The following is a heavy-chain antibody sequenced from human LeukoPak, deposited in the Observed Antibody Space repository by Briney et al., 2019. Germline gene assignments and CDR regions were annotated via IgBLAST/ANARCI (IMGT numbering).Heavy chain of an antibody. CDR1: GGTFSSYA. CDR3: ARPHLGGVGEFFTFDY. J-gene: IGHJ4*02. CDR2: IIPIFGTA. V-gene: IGHV1-69*13. Sequence: ASVKVSXKASGGTFSSYAISWVRQAPGQGLEWMGGIIPIFGTANYAQKFQGRVTITADESTSTAYMELSSLRSEDTAVYYCARPHLGGVGEFFTFDYWGQGTLVTVSS. D-gene: IGHD3-10*01.